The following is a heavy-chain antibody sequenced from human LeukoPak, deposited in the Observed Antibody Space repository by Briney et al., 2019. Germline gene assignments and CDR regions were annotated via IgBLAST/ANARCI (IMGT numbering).Heavy chain of an antibody. CDR2: ISAYNGNT. D-gene: IGHD4-17*01. Sequence: ASVKVSCKASGYTFTSYGISWVRQDPGQGLEWMGWISAYNGNTNYAQKLQGRVTMTTDTSTSTAYMELRSLRYDDTAVYYCARPNNGDNPEGYYGMAFWAKGPRSPSPQ. V-gene: IGHV1-18*04. CDR3: ARPNNGDNPEGYYGMAF. CDR1: GYTFTSYG. J-gene: IGHJ6*04.